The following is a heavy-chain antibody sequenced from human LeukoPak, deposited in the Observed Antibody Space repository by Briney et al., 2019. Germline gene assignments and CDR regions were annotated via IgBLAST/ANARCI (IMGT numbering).Heavy chain of an antibody. V-gene: IGHV4-30-4*01. CDR3: ARAPIITMVRGVIIGNWFDP. Sequence: SQTLSLTCTVSGGSNSSGDYYWSWIRQPPGKVLEWIGYIYYSGSTYYNPSLKSRVTISVDTSKNQFSLKLSSVTAADTAVYYCARAPIITMVRGVIIGNWFDPWGQGTLVTVSS. CDR1: GGSNSSGDYY. CDR2: IYYSGST. D-gene: IGHD3-10*01. J-gene: IGHJ5*02.